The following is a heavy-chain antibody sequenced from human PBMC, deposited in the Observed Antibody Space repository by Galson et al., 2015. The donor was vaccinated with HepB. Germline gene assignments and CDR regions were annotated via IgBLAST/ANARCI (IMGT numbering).Heavy chain of an antibody. CDR2: IIPILGIA. D-gene: IGHD1-1*01. CDR1: GGTFSSYT. Sequence: SVKVSCKASGGTFSSYTISWVRQAPGQGLEWMGRIIPILGIANYAQKFQGRVTITADKSTSTAYMELSSLRSEDTAVYYCARMSGTTSGGMDVWGQGTTVTVSS. J-gene: IGHJ6*02. V-gene: IGHV1-69*02. CDR3: ARMSGTTSGGMDV.